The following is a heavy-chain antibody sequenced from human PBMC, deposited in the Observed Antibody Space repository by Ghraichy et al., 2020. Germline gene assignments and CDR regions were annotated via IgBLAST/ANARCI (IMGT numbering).Heavy chain of an antibody. Sequence: ASVKVSCKASSSTFTRYGLSWVRQAPCQGLEWMGWISAYNGNTNYAQKLQGRVTMTTDTSTSTAYMELRSLRSDDTAVYYCARPGAGSGGHWFDPWGQGTLVTVSS. CDR2: ISAYNGNT. CDR1: SSTFTRYG. D-gene: IGHD6-25*01. V-gene: IGHV1-18*01. CDR3: ARPGAGSGGHWFDP. J-gene: IGHJ5*02.